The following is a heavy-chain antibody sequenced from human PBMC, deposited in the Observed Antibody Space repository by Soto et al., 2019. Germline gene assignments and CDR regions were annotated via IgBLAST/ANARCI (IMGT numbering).Heavy chain of an antibody. CDR2: ISTYTGNT. Sequence: ASVKVSCKASGYTFTNYDINWVRQAPGQGLEWMGWISTYTGNTNYAQKLQGRVTMTTDTSTSTAYMELSSLRSEDTAVYYCARDRTPGYSGYGGFDYWGQGTLVTVS. CDR3: ARDRTPGYSGYGGFDY. J-gene: IGHJ4*02. V-gene: IGHV1-18*01. CDR1: GYTFTNYD. D-gene: IGHD5-12*01.